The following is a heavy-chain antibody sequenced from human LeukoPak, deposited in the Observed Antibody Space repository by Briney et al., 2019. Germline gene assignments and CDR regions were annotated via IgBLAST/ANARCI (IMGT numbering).Heavy chain of an antibody. Sequence: GASVKVSCKASGYTFTSYDINWVRQATGQGLEWMGWMNPNSGNTGYAQKFQGRVTMTRNTSISTAYMELSSLRSEDTAVYYCAGGGDGYRDDAFDIWGQGTMVTVSS. V-gene: IGHV1-8*01. J-gene: IGHJ3*02. D-gene: IGHD5-24*01. CDR2: MNPNSGNT. CDR1: GYTFTSYD. CDR3: AGGGDGYRDDAFDI.